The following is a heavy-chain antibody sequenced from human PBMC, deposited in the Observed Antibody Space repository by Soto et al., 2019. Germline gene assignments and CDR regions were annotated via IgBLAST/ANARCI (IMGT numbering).Heavy chain of an antibody. Sequence: QVQLVESGGGVVQPGRSLRLSCAASGFTFSSYGMHWVRQAPGKGLEWVAVISYDGSNKYYADSVKGRFTISRDHSKNTLYLQMNSLRAEDTAVYYGAPTPPDAFDIWGQGTMVTVSS. V-gene: IGHV3-30*03. CDR1: GFTFSSYG. J-gene: IGHJ3*02. CDR2: ISYDGSNK. CDR3: APTPPDAFDI.